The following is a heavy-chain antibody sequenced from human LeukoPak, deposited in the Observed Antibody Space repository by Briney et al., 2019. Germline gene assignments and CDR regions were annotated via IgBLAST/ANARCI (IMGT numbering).Heavy chain of an antibody. CDR1: GGSFSGYY. J-gene: IGHJ6*02. D-gene: IGHD3-10*01. Sequence: PSETLSLTCAVYGGSFSGYYWSWIRQPPGKGLEWIGEINHSGSANYNPSLKSRVTISVDTSKNQFSLKLSSVTAADTAVYYCARGNRNVSVVRFRYGMDVWGQGTTVTVSS. V-gene: IGHV4-34*01. CDR2: INHSGSA. CDR3: ARGNRNVSVVRFRYGMDV.